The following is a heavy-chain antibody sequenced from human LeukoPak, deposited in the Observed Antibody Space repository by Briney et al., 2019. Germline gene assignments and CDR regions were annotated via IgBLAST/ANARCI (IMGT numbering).Heavy chain of an antibody. CDR3: ARLYAGSCPRLDP. CDR1: GGSISGFH. Sequence: SETLSLICTVSGGSISGFHWRWLRQPTGGGLVYIEYFFYNALTHYSPSLKNRLTISVDTSMNQFSEKLTSVTAADTAVYYCARLYAGSCPRLDPWGQGTLVAVSS. CDR2: FFYNALT. J-gene: IGHJ5*02. D-gene: IGHD3-16*01. V-gene: IGHV4-59*08.